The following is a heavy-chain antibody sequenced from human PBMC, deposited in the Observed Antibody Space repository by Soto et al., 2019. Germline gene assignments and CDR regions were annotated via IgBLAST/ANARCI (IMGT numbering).Heavy chain of an antibody. D-gene: IGHD3-10*01. V-gene: IGHV4-39*07. CDR1: GGSISSSSYY. J-gene: IGHJ5*02. Sequence: SETLSLTCTVSGGSISSSSYYWGWIRQPPGKGLEWIGSIYYSGSTYYNPSLKSRVTISVDTSKNQFSLRLSSVTAADTAVYYCARGPFYGSGPTNWFDPWGQGTLVTVSS. CDR3: ARGPFYGSGPTNWFDP. CDR2: IYYSGST.